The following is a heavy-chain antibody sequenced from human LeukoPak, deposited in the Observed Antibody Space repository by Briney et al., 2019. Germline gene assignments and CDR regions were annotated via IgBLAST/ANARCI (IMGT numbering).Heavy chain of an antibody. CDR1: GFTFDDYA. CDR3: AKVGWQWELLGYFDY. Sequence: GGSLRLSCAASGFTFDDYAMHWVRQAPGKGLEWVSGISWNGGSIGYADSVKGRFTISRDNAKNSLYLQMNSLRAEDTALYYCAKVGWQWELLGYFDYWGQGTLVTVSS. J-gene: IGHJ4*02. D-gene: IGHD1-26*01. CDR2: ISWNGGSI. V-gene: IGHV3-9*01.